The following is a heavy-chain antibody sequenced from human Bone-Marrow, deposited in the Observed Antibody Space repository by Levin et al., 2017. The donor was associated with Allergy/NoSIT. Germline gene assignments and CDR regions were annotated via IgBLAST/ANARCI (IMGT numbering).Heavy chain of an antibody. CDR1: GFTFSNYG. CDR2: IWNGGTSK. J-gene: IGHJ4*02. CDR3: ARDAAHAEYYFDY. V-gene: IGHV3-33*01. D-gene: IGHD2/OR15-2a*01. Sequence: GESLKISCAASGFTFSNYGMHWVRQAPGEGLEWVAVIWNGGTSKYYADSVTGRFTISRDDSKNTLSLQMDSLRAEDKAVYYCARDAAHAEYYFDYWGQGLLVTVS.